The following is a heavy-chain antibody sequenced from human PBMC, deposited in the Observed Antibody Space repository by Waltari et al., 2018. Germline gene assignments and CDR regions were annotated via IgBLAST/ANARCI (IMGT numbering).Heavy chain of an antibody. D-gene: IGHD6-13*01. V-gene: IGHV4-38-2*01. J-gene: IGHJ4*02. CDR2: IYHSGST. Sequence: QVQLQESGPGLVKPSETLSLTCAVSGYSISSGYYWGWIRQTPGKGLEWIGSIYHSGSTYYTPSLKSRVTISVDTSKNQFSLNLSSVTAADTAVYYCARGNYWGQGTLVTVSS. CDR3: ARGNY. CDR1: GYSISSGYY.